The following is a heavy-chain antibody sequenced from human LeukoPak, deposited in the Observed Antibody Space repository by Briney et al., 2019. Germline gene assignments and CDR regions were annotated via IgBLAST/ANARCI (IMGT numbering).Heavy chain of an antibody. CDR2: ISSSSSYI. V-gene: IGHV3-21*01. CDR1: GFTFSSYS. CDR3: ARGHCSSTSCYLDYFDY. D-gene: IGHD2-2*01. Sequence: GGSLRLSCAASGFTFSSYSMNWVRQAPGRGLEWVSSISSSSSYIYYADSVKGRFTISRDNAKNSLYLQMNSLRAEDTAVYYCARGHCSSTSCYLDYFDYWGQGTLVTVSS. J-gene: IGHJ4*02.